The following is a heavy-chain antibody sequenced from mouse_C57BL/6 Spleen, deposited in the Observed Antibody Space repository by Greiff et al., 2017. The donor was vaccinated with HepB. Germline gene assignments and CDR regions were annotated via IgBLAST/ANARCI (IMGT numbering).Heavy chain of an antibody. D-gene: IGHD1-1*01. J-gene: IGHJ3*01. CDR2: IDPSDSET. CDR1: GYTFTSYW. CDR3: AREEITTGGFAY. V-gene: IGHV1-52*01. Sequence: VQLQQPGAELVRPGSSVKLSCKASGYTFTSYWMHWVKQRPIQGLEWIGNIDPSDSETHYNQKFKDKATLTVDKSSSTAYMQLSSLTSEDSAVYYCAREEITTGGFAYWGQGTLVTVSA.